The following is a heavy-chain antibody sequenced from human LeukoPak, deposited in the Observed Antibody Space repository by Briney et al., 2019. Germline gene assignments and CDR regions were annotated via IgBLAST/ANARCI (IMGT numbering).Heavy chain of an antibody. CDR3: ARVRSSTGYYYYGMDV. Sequence: GGSLRLSCAASGYTFSSYAMSWVRQAPGKGLEWVSGISGRVGSTYYADSVKGRFTISRDNSKNTLYLQMNSLRAEDTAVYYCARVRSSTGYYYYGMDVWGQGTTVTVSS. J-gene: IGHJ6*02. CDR1: GYTFSSYA. D-gene: IGHD1-14*01. V-gene: IGHV3-23*01. CDR2: ISGRVGST.